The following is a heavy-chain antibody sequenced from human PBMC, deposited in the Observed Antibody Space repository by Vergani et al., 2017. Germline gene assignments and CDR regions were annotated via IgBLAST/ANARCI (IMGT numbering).Heavy chain of an antibody. CDR1: GFTFSDHY. J-gene: IGHJ6*02. CDR3: ARVWDDYYYYGMDV. CDR2: ISIDGSST. V-gene: IGHV3-11*06. D-gene: IGHD1-26*01. Sequence: QVQLVESGGGLVKPGGSLRLSCAASGFTFSDHYMSWVRQAPGKGLEWVSRISIDGSSTTYADSVKGRFTISRDNAKNTLYLQMSSLRAEDTAVYYCARVWDDYYYYGMDVWGQGTTVTVSS.